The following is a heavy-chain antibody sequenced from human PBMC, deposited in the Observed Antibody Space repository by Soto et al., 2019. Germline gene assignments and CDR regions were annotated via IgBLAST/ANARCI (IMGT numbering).Heavy chain of an antibody. V-gene: IGHV4-31*03. CDR2: IHYSGAT. D-gene: IGHD6-6*01. CDR1: DDAMRRGGYY. CDR3: MRGQDKDDSSFWHH. Sequence: QLRLQSSGPGLVEPSQTLSLICSVSDDAMRRGGYYWTSIRQIPGKGLQWIGVIHYSGATLYSTSLKSRVSIARSMSNYQFSLRLGSVTSAYTAIYYCMRGQDKDDSSFWHHCGQGAPVTVSS. J-gene: IGHJ4*02.